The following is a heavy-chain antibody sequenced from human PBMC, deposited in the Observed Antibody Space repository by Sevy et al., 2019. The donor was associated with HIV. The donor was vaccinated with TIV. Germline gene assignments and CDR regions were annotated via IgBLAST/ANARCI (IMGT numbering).Heavy chain of an antibody. V-gene: IGHV1-24*01. Sequence: ASVKVPCKVSGYTLTKLPMHWVRQAPGKGLEWMGGFDPEDGETIYAQRFQGRVTMTEDTSTDTAYMELSSLRSEDTAVYYCATLDFWSENPFYGTDVWGQGTTVTVSS. CDR3: ATLDFWSENPFYGTDV. J-gene: IGHJ6*02. CDR2: FDPEDGET. D-gene: IGHD3-3*01. CDR1: GYTLTKLP.